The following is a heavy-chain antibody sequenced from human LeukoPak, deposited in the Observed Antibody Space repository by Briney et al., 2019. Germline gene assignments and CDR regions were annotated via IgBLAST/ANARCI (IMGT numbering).Heavy chain of an antibody. Sequence: GGSLRLSCAASGIIFSSYSMNWVRQAPGKGLEWVSSISGSSTYIYYADSMKGRFTISRDNAKNSLYLQMNSLRAEDTAVYYCAREDSGGNWFDPWGLGTLVTVSS. CDR2: ISGSSTYI. J-gene: IGHJ5*02. CDR3: AREDSGGNWFDP. D-gene: IGHD3-10*01. CDR1: GIIFSSYS. V-gene: IGHV3-21*01.